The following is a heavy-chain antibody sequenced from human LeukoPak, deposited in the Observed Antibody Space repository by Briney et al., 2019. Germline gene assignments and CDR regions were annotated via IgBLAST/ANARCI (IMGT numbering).Heavy chain of an antibody. Sequence: SVKVSCKASGGTFSSYAIGWVRQAPGQGLEWMGRIIPILGIANYAQKFQGRVTITADKSTSTAYMELSSLRSEDTAVYYCPRIPVSGYWGQEPRSPSPQ. CDR1: GGTFSSYA. CDR2: IIPILGIA. V-gene: IGHV1-69*04. J-gene: IGHJ4*01. D-gene: IGHD3-16*01. CDR3: PRIPVSGY.